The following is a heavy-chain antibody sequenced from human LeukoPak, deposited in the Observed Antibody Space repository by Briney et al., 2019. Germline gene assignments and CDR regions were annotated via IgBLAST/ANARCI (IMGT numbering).Heavy chain of an antibody. CDR1: GFTLSSYA. Sequence: GGSLRLSCAVSGFTLSSYAMSWVRQAPGKGLEWVSGISGSGGGTYYADSVKGRFTISRDTSKNTLYLQMNSLRDEDTAVCYCAKSPIHDFWSGRDDEAFDIWGQGTMVTVSS. CDR3: AKSPIHDFWSGRDDEAFDI. J-gene: IGHJ3*02. V-gene: IGHV3-23*01. D-gene: IGHD3-3*01. CDR2: ISGSGGGT.